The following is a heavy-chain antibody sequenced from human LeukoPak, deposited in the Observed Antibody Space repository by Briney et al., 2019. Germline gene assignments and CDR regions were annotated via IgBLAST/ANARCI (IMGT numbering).Heavy chain of an antibody. Sequence: PSETLSLTCTVSGGSIRSSYYYWGWIRQPPGKGLEWIGSIYDSGSTYYNPSLKSRVTISVDTSKNQFSLKLNSVTAADTAVYYCASLPKYGNALKAFDIWGQGTWVAVSS. D-gene: IGHD6-6*01. CDR1: GGSIRSSYYY. J-gene: IGHJ3*02. CDR3: ASLPKYGNALKAFDI. V-gene: IGHV4-39*01. CDR2: IYDSGST.